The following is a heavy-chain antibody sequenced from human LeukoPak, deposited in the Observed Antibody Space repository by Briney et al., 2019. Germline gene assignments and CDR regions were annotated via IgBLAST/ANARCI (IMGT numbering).Heavy chain of an antibody. CDR2: ISSNGDNT. CDR3: VRGTGY. V-gene: IGHV3-64D*06. CDR1: GFTFSTYV. Sequence: GGSLRLSCSVSGFTFSTYVMHWVRQALGKGLEYVSAISSNGDNTYYADSVKGRFTISRDNSKNTLYLQMSSLRADDTAVYYCVRGTGYWGQGTLVTVSS. J-gene: IGHJ4*02.